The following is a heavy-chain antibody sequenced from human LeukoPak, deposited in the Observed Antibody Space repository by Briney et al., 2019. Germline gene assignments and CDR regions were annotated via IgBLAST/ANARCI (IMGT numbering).Heavy chain of an antibody. D-gene: IGHD5-12*01. CDR3: ARDSGYDFALGY. CDR2: IYYSGST. CDR1: GGSISSSSYY. Sequence: SETLSLTCTVSGGSISSSSYYWGWIRQHPGKGLEWIGYIYYSGSTYYNPSLKSRVTISVDTSKNQFSLKLSSVTAADTAVYYCARDSGYDFALGYWGQGTLVTVSS. V-gene: IGHV4-31*03. J-gene: IGHJ4*02.